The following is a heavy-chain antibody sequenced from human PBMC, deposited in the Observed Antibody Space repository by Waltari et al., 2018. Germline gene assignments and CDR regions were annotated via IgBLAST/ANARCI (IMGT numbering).Heavy chain of an antibody. CDR2: IYYSGST. V-gene: IGHV4-59*12. CDR3: ARAARTFFDY. J-gene: IGHJ4*02. CDR1: GGSISSYY. Sequence: QVQLQESGPGLVKPSETLSLTCTVSGGSISSYYWSWIRQPPGKGLEWIGYIYYSGSTNYNPCLKSRVTISVDTSKNQFSLKLSSVTAADTAVYYCARAARTFFDYWGQGTLVTVSS. D-gene: IGHD6-6*01.